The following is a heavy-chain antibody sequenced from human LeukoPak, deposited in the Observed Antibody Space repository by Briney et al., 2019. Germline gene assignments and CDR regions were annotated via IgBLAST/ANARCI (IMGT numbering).Heavy chain of an antibody. J-gene: IGHJ4*02. CDR3: ARDIQCLDY. CDR2: IKQDGSEK. D-gene: IGHD5-24*01. Sequence: GGSLRLSCAASVFTFCSYWMSWVRHAPWKGLEWVANIKQDGSEKYYVDSVKGRFTISRDNAKNSLYLQMNSLRAEDTAVYYCARDIQCLDYWGQGTLVTVSS. CDR1: VFTFCSYW. V-gene: IGHV3-7*03.